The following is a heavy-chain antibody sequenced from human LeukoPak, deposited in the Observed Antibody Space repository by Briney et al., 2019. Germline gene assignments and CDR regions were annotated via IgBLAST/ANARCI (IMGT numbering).Heavy chain of an antibody. V-gene: IGHV1-18*01. CDR1: GYTFTSYG. D-gene: IGHD3-22*01. Sequence: ASVKVSCKASGYTFTSYGSSWVRQAPGQGLEWMGWISAYNGNTNYAQKLQGRVTMTTDTSTSTAYMELRSLRSDDTAVYYCARVVYYVSSGYYYYFDYWGQGTLVTVSS. J-gene: IGHJ4*02. CDR3: ARVVYYVSSGYYYYFDY. CDR2: ISAYNGNT.